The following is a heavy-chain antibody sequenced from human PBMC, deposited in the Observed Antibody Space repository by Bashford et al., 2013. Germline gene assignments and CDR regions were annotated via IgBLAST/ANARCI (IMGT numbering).Heavy chain of an antibody. Sequence: SVKVSCKASGNTFSTHSVSWVRQAPGQGLEWMGGIIPLFGTANFAQKFQGRLTITADASTNTAYMELSRLRSEDTAIYYCARVWGVEPLHGYFDYWGQGTLVTVSS. CDR2: IIPLFGTA. V-gene: IGHV1-69*13. CDR1: GNTFSTHS. D-gene: IGHD1-1*01. J-gene: IGHJ4*02. CDR3: ARVWGVEPLHGYFDY.